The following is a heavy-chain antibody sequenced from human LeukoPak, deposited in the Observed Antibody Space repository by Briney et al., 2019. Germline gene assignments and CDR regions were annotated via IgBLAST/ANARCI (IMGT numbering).Heavy chain of an antibody. CDR3: ARVGHYDSSGNEKPIDY. CDR2: ISAYNGNT. CDR1: GYTFTSYG. V-gene: IGHV1-18*01. J-gene: IGHJ4*02. D-gene: IGHD3-22*01. Sequence: ASVKVSCKASGYTFTSYGISWVRQAPGQGLEWMGWISAYNGNTNYAQKLQGRVTMTTDTSTSTAYMELRSLRSDDTAVYDCARVGHYDSSGNEKPIDYWGQGTLVTVSS.